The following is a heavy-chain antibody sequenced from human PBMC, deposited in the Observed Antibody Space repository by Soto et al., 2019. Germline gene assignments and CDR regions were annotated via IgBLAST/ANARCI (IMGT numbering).Heavy chain of an antibody. CDR2: IIPVLSMA. V-gene: IGHV1-69*02. J-gene: IGHJ4*01. CDR3: ATSAVTTGGFDS. Sequence: QVQLVHSGAEVKKPGSSVKVSCRASGGALTNHTISWVRQAPGQGLEWMGRIIPVLSMATYSQNFQDTVTMTADKSTNTAYMELSSLTSGDTAVYFCATSAVTTGGFDSWGQGTLVTVSS. CDR1: GGALTNHT. D-gene: IGHD4-17*01.